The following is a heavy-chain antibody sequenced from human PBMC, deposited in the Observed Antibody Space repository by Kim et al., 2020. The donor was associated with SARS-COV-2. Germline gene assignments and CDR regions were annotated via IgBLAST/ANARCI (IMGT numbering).Heavy chain of an antibody. Sequence: GGSLRLSCAASGFTFSSYSMNWVRQAPGKGLEWVSSISSSSSYIYYADSVKGRFTISRDNAKNSLYLQMNSLRAEDTAVYYCARSPYYYDSSGYYYYYGMDVWGQGTTVTVSS. J-gene: IGHJ6*02. CDR1: GFTFSSYS. CDR3: ARSPYYYDSSGYYYYYGMDV. D-gene: IGHD3-22*01. V-gene: IGHV3-21*01. CDR2: ISSSSSYI.